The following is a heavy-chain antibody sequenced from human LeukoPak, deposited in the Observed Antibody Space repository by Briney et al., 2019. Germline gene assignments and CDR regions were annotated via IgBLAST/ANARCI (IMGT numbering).Heavy chain of an antibody. CDR2: IKQDGSQK. Sequence: GGSLRLSCAASGFTFSHYWMSWVRQAPGKGLEWVANIKQDGSQKYYVDSVRGRFTISRDNAKNSLYLQMNSLRAEDTALYYCARAPSLYDSSGYIDYWGQGTLVTVSS. CDR3: ARAPSLYDSSGYIDY. CDR1: GFTFSHYW. J-gene: IGHJ4*02. D-gene: IGHD3-22*01. V-gene: IGHV3-7*03.